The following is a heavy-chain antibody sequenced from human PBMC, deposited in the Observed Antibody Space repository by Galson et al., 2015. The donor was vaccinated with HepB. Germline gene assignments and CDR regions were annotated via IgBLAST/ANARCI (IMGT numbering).Heavy chain of an antibody. Sequence: SLRLSCAASGFTFSTFAMSWVRQAPRKGLEWVSTSGTGGGTYYADSVKGRFTVSRDNAKNTLYPQMNSLTADDTAVYYCARSRSGDYWGQGTLVTVSS. J-gene: IGHJ4*02. V-gene: IGHV3-23*01. CDR1: GFTFSTFA. D-gene: IGHD5-12*01. CDR3: ARSRSGDY. CDR2: TSGTGGGT.